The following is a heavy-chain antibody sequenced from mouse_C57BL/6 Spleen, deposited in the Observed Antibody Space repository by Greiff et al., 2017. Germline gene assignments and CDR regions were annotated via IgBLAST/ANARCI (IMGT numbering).Heavy chain of an antibody. J-gene: IGHJ3*01. V-gene: IGHV1-15*01. D-gene: IGHD2-3*01. CDR1: GYTFTDYE. CDR3: TRARMVNTWFDY. Sequence: VQLQQSGAELVRPGASVTLSCKASGYTFTDYEMHWVKQTPVHGLEWIGAFDPETGGTAYNQKFKGKAILTADKSSSTAYMELRSLTSEDSAVYYCTRARMVNTWFDYWGQGTLVTVSA. CDR2: FDPETGGT.